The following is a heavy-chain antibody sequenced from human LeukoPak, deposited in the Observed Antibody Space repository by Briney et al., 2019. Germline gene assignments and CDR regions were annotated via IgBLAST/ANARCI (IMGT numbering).Heavy chain of an antibody. V-gene: IGHV4-59*01. J-gene: IGHJ3*02. D-gene: IGHD6-19*01. Sequence: SETLSLTCTVSGDSISTFYLNWIRLSPGKGLEWIGYIDYSGSVHYNPSLRGRVTISVDTSKNQFSLKLSSVTAADTAVYYCTRGHLVGGWFKYDAFDIWGQGTMVTVSS. CDR3: TRGHLVGGWFKYDAFDI. CDR1: GDSISTFY. CDR2: IDYSGSV.